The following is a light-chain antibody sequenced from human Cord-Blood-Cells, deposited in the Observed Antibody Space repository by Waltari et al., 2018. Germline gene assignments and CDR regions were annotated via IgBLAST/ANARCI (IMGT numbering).Light chain of an antibody. CDR3: SSYDGSNSYV. Sequence: QSPLTHPPPASGSPGQSVPISCPGPTSDVGGYNYVPCYQQHPGKPPKLLIYEVSKRPSGGLARLSGSKSCNTASPTVSGLQDEEEADYYCSSYDGSNSYVFGTGTKVTVL. CDR1: TSDVGGYNY. V-gene: IGLV2-8*01. CDR2: EVS. J-gene: IGLJ1*01.